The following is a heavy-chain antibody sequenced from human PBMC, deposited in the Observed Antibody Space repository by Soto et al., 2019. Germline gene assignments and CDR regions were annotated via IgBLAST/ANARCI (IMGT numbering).Heavy chain of an antibody. J-gene: IGHJ5*02. CDR3: ARTYYYDSSGYFRGSWFDP. CDR1: GGSVSSGSYY. Sequence: TLSLTCTVSGGSVSSGSYYWSWIRQPPGKGLEWIGYIYYSGSTNYNPSLKSRVTISVDTSKNQFSLKLSSVTAADTAVYYCARTYYYDSSGYFRGSWFDPWGQGTLVTVSS. CDR2: IYYSGST. V-gene: IGHV4-61*01. D-gene: IGHD3-22*01.